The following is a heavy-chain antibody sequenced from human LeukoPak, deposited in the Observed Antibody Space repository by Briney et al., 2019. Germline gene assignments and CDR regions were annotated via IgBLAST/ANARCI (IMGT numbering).Heavy chain of an antibody. D-gene: IGHD1-7*01. J-gene: IGHJ4*02. V-gene: IGHV1-2*02. Sequence: ASVKVSCRASGYTFTGYYMHWVRQAPGQGLEWMGWINPNSGGTNYAQKFQGRVTMTRDTSISTAYMELSRLRSDDTAVYYCARIEPAELQLDYWGQGTLVTVSS. CDR1: GYTFTGYY. CDR3: ARIEPAELQLDY. CDR2: INPNSGGT.